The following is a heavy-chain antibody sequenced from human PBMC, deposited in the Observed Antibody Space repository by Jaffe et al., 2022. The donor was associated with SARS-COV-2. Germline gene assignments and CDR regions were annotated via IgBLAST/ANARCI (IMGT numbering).Heavy chain of an antibody. V-gene: IGHV3-7*03. CDR2: IKQDGSEK. CDR1: GFTFSSYW. J-gene: IGHJ3*02. CDR3: ARDPFSTTVTEYGAFDI. Sequence: EVQLVESGGGLVQPGGSLRLSCEASGFTFSSYWMSWVRQAPGKGLEWVANIKQDGSEKYDVDSVKGRFTISRDNAKNSLYLQMNSLRAEDTAVYYCARDPFSTTVTEYGAFDIWGQGTMVTVSS. D-gene: IGHD4-17*01.